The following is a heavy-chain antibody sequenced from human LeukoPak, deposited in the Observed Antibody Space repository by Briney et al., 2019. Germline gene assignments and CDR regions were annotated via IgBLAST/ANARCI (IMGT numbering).Heavy chain of an antibody. D-gene: IGHD1-1*01. J-gene: IGHJ5*02. Sequence: SETLSLTCTVSGGSISSGDYYWSWIRQPPGKGLEWIGYIYYSGGTYYNPSLKSRVTISVDTSKNQFSLKLSSVTAADTAVYYCARDQGYNWNWFDPWGQGTLVTVSS. CDR3: ARDQGYNWNWFDP. V-gene: IGHV4-30-4*08. CDR2: IYYSGGT. CDR1: GGSISSGDYY.